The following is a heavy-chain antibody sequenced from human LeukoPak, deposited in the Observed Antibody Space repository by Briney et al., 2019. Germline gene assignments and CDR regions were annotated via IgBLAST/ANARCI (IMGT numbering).Heavy chain of an antibody. CDR1: GDSFSYFY. V-gene: IGHV4-4*07. CDR3: ARAASGDAVDFYGSGRRFYSYYMDV. D-gene: IGHD3-10*01. Sequence: SETLSLTCTVSGDSFSYFYWSWVRQPAGKGLEWIGRISASGTTNSNPALKSRVTMSVDSSKKQFSLNLSSVTAADTAVYYCARAASGDAVDFYGSGRRFYSYYMDVWGKGTTVTISS. J-gene: IGHJ6*03. CDR2: ISASGTT.